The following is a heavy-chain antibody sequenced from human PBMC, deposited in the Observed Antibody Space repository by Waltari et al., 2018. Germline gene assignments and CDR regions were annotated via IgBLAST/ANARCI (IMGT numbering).Heavy chain of an antibody. V-gene: IGHV1-2*06. CDR3: ATNYYGSGSYYY. CDR2: INPNSGGT. J-gene: IGHJ4*02. Sequence: QVQLVQSGSELKKPGASVKVSCKASGYTFTGYYMHWVRQAPGQGLEWMGRINPNSGGTNYAQKFQGRVTMTRDTSISTAYMELSRLRSDDTAVYYCATNYYGSGSYYYWGQGTLVTVSS. D-gene: IGHD3-10*01. CDR1: GYTFTGYY.